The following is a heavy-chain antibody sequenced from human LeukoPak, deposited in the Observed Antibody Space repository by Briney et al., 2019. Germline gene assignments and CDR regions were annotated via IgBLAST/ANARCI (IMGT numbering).Heavy chain of an antibody. V-gene: IGHV3-53*01. CDR2: IYSGGTT. Sequence: GGSLRLSCAASGFTVSSNYMTWVRQVPGKGLEWVSVIYSGGTTYYAGSVKGRFTISRDNSKNTLYLQMNSLRAEDTAVYYCALRRYSSSPSAFDIWGQGTMVTVSS. CDR1: GFTVSSNY. CDR3: ALRRYSSSPSAFDI. D-gene: IGHD6-13*01. J-gene: IGHJ3*02.